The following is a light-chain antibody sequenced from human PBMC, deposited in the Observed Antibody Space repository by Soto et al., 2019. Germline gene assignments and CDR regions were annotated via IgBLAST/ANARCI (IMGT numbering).Light chain of an antibody. CDR3: QQFNGFPLT. J-gene: IGKJ4*01. V-gene: IGKV1-13*02. Sequence: IQLTQSPSSLSASVGDRVTITCRAGQDIGSALAWYQQRPGKAPKLLLYDASNLEARAPSRFSGSGSGTDFTLTITSLRPEDFATYCCQQFNGFPLTFGGGTKVQIK. CDR2: DAS. CDR1: QDIGSA.